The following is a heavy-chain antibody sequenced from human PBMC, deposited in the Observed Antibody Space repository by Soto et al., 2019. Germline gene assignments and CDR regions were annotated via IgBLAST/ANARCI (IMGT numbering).Heavy chain of an antibody. CDR1: GYTFTGYY. V-gene: IGHV1-2*02. J-gene: IGHJ6*02. CDR2: INPNSGGT. CDR3: ARRRNDYYYGMDV. Sequence: QVQLVQYGAEVKKPGASVKVSCKASGYTFTGYYMHWVRQAPGLGLEWMGWINPNSGGTNYAQKFQGSVNMTRDTSISTAYMELSRMRSDDTAVYYCARRRNDYYYGMDVWGQGTTVTVSS.